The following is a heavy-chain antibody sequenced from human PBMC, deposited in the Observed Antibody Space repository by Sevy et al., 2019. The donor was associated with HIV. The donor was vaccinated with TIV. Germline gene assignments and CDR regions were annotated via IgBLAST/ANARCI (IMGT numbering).Heavy chain of an antibody. V-gene: IGHV1-24*01. CDR2: FDPDDGET. CDR1: GYTLSELS. D-gene: IGHD3-22*01. Sequence: VSVKVSCKVSGYTLSELSMHWVRQPPGKGLEWMGRFDPDDGETIYAQRFQGRVTMTEDTSADTAYMELSSLRSEDTAMYYCATAREYYSDNSGYLDYWGQRTPVTVSS. CDR3: ATAREYYSDNSGYLDY. J-gene: IGHJ4*02.